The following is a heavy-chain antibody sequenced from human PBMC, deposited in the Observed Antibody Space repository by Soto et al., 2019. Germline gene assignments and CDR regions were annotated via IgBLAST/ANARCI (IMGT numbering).Heavy chain of an antibody. Sequence: QVQLVRSGAKVKKPGSSVKVSCKASGGSFSTYGINWVRLAPGQGLEWMGGIIPKFGTTNYAQKFRGRVTITADESTNTAYMELNYLRSEDTAVYFCARELDPYYGGNSLSLDYWGQGTLVTVSS. CDR2: IIPKFGTT. CDR1: GGSFSTYG. D-gene: IGHD4-17*01. J-gene: IGHJ4*02. CDR3: ARELDPYYGGNSLSLDY. V-gene: IGHV1-69*13.